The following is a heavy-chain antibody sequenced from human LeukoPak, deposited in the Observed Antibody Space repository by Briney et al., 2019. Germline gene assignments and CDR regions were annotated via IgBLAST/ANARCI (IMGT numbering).Heavy chain of an antibody. CDR2: IRYDGSNK. J-gene: IGHJ4*02. V-gene: IGHV3-30*02. CDR3: AKEDTISGSYYTAYYFDY. Sequence: GGSLRLSCAASGFTFSSYGMHWVRQTPGKGLEWVAFIRYDGSNKYYADSVKGRFTVSRDNSKNTLYLQMNSLRSEDTAVYYCAKEDTISGSYYTAYYFDYWGQGTLVTVSS. CDR1: GFTFSSYG. D-gene: IGHD1-26*01.